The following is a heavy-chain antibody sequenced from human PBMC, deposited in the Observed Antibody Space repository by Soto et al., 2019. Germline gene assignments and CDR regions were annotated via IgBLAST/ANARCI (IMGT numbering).Heavy chain of an antibody. J-gene: IGHJ4*02. CDR3: ACLAWFGDPVPPFDC. V-gene: IGHV3-23*01. Sequence: GGSLRLSCAAPGFTFRGYSMNWVRQAPGKGLEWVSGISASGGNTHHADSVKGRFIISRDNTMNTFYLQMNSLRAEDTAVYFCACLAWFGDPVPPFDCWGRGIVVTVPS. CDR1: GFTFRGYS. CDR2: ISASGGNT. D-gene: IGHD3-10*01.